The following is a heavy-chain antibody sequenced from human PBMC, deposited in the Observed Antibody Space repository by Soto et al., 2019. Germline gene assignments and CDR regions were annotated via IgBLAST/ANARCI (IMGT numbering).Heavy chain of an antibody. J-gene: IGHJ4*01. Sequence: QVQLVQSGAEVKTPGSSVKVSCKASGGSLSYNGFSWVRLAPGQGLEWMGGLTPVFGPANYAQKFQGRRTITAAESSTTGDMELSSLRSGDTAVYYCASPRYCNGIRCYSVDFWGRGTLVTVSS. CDR1: GGSLSYNG. CDR3: ASPRYCNGIRCYSVDF. D-gene: IGHD2-15*01. V-gene: IGHV1-69*01. CDR2: LTPVFGPA.